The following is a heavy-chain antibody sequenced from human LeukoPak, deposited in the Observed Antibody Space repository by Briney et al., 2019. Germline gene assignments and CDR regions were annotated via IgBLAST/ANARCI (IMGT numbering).Heavy chain of an antibody. CDR1: GGSISSYY. CDR3: ARDRSLGY. CDR2: IYYSGST. Sequence: SETLSLTCTVSGGSISSYYWSWIRQPPGKGLEWIGYIYYSGSTNYNPSLKSRVTISVDTSKNQFSLKLSSVTAADTAVYYCARDRSLGYWGQGTLVTVSS. J-gene: IGHJ4*02. V-gene: IGHV4-59*01. D-gene: IGHD1-26*01.